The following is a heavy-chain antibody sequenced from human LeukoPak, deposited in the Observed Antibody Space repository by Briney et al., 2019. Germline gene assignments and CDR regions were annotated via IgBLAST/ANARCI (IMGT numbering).Heavy chain of an antibody. J-gene: IGHJ4*02. CDR3: ARGTLYYGSESYDY. CDR2: ISVSGDTI. CDR1: DFPFSAYE. V-gene: IGHV3-48*03. Sequence: TGGSLRLSCAASDFPFSAYEMNWVRQAPGKGLEWVSYISVSGDTIYYADSVKGRFTISRDNAKKSLYLQMKSLRAEDTAVYYCARGTLYYGSESYDYWGQGTLVAVSS. D-gene: IGHD3-10*01.